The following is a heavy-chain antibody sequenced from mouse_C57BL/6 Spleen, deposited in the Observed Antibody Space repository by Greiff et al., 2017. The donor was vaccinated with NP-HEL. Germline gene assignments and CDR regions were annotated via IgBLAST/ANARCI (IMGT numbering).Heavy chain of an antibody. V-gene: IGHV5-4*03. CDR3: ARGDYYGSSPYYFDY. CDR2: ISDGGSYT. J-gene: IGHJ2*01. CDR1: GFTFSSYA. Sequence: EVKLMESGGGLVKPGGSLKLSCAASGFTFSSYAMSWVRQTPEKRLEWVATISDGGSYTYYPDNVKGRFTISRDNAKNNLYLQMSHLKSEDTAMYYCARGDYYGSSPYYFDYWGQGTTLTVSS. D-gene: IGHD1-1*01.